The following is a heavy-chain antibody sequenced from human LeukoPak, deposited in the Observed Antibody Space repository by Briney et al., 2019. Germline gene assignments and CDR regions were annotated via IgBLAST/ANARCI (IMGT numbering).Heavy chain of an antibody. CDR2: INPNSGGT. V-gene: IGHV1-2*06. D-gene: IGHD3-22*01. CDR1: GYTFTGYY. Sequence: ASVKVSCKASGYTFTGYYMHWVRQAPGQGLEWMGRINPNSGGTNYAQKFQGRVTMTRDTSISTAHMELSRLRSDDTAVYYCARDPVYYDSSGYNDAFDIWGQGAMVTVSS. J-gene: IGHJ3*02. CDR3: ARDPVYYDSSGYNDAFDI.